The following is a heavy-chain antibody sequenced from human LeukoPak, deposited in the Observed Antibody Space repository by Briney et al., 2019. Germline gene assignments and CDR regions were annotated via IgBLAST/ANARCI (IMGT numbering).Heavy chain of an antibody. V-gene: IGHV3-33*01. J-gene: IGHJ5*02. CDR2: IWYDESHQ. D-gene: IGHD3-10*01. CDR3: ARDLGLKYGSGTYKFDP. Sequence: GGSLRLSCAASGFSFSTYGMHWVRQAPGKGPEWVAVIWYDESHQYYADSVKGRFTISRDMSNNALYLQMNDLRFDDTAVYYCARDLGLKYGSGTYKFDPWGQGTLVIVSS. CDR1: GFSFSTYG.